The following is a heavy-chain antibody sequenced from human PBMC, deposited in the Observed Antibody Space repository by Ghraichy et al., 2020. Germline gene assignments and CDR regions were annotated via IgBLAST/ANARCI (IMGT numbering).Heavy chain of an antibody. D-gene: IGHD3-10*01. CDR2: IYYSGST. J-gene: IGHJ6*02. V-gene: IGHV4-59*01. Sequence: SETLSLTCTVSGGSISSYYWSWIRQPPGKGLEWIGYIYYSGSTNYNPSLKSRVTISVDTSKNQFSLKLSSVTAADTAVYYCASHRRGMVRGVSYYYGMDVWGQGTTVTVSS. CDR1: GGSISSYY. CDR3: ASHRRGMVRGVSYYYGMDV.